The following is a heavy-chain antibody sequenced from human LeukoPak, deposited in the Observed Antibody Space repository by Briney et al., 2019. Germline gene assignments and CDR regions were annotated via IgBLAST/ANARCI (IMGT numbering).Heavy chain of an antibody. V-gene: IGHV4-59*08. CDR3: ARRHRIPYRTSYYYDSSGRSSRDAFDI. D-gene: IGHD3-22*01. J-gene: IGHJ3*02. CDR2: IYYSGST. Sequence: PSETLSLTCAVYGGSFSGYYWSLIRQPPGKGLEWIGYIYYSGSTNYNPSLKSRVTISVDTSKNQFSLKLSSVTAADTAVYYCARRHRIPYRTSYYYDSSGRSSRDAFDIWGQGTMVTVSS. CDR1: GGSFSGYY.